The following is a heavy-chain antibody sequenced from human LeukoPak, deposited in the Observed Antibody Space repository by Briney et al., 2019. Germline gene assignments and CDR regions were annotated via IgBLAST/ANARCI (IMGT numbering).Heavy chain of an antibody. J-gene: IGHJ6*02. CDR3: ARDHPHIVVMTAIRSYYYYGMDV. D-gene: IGHD2-21*02. Sequence: ASVKVSCKASGYTFTSYGISWVRQAPGQGLEWMGWISAYNGNTNYAQKLQGRVTMTTDTSTSTAYMELRSLRSDDTAVYYCARDHPHIVVMTAIRSYYYYGMDVWGQGTTVTVSS. CDR1: GYTFTSYG. CDR2: ISAYNGNT. V-gene: IGHV1-18*01.